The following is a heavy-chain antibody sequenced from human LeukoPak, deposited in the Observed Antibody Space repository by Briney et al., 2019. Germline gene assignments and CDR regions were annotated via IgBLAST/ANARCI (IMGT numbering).Heavy chain of an antibody. CDR2: FDPEDGET. CDR3: ALDYGDGIFDY. CDR1: GYTFTNFG. J-gene: IGHJ4*02. Sequence: GASVKVSCKASGYTFTNFGISWVRQAPGQGLEWMGFFDPEDGETNYAQKFQGRVTMTGDTSTDTAYMELSSLRSEDTAIYYCALDYGDGIFDYWGQGTLVTVSS. V-gene: IGHV1-24*01. D-gene: IGHD4-17*01.